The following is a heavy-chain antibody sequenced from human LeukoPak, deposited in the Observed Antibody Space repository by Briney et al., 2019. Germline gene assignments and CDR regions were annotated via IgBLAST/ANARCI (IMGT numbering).Heavy chain of an antibody. D-gene: IGHD3-22*01. Sequence: SETLSLTSTVSGGPISSGTYYWSWIRQPAGKGLEWIRRIYTSGSTNYNPSLKSRVTISVDTSKNQFSLKLTSVTPGDTPVYYCARVSIGGYYDRSGYYFCDYWGQGNLVTVSS. CDR2: IYTSGST. V-gene: IGHV4-61*02. J-gene: IGHJ4*02. CDR1: GGPISSGTYY. CDR3: ARVSIGGYYDRSGYYFCDY.